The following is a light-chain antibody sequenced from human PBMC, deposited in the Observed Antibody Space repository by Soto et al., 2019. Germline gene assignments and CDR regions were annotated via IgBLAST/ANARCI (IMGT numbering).Light chain of an antibody. CDR3: QQYGSSPPWT. CDR1: QSVSSSY. J-gene: IGKJ1*01. CDR2: GAS. V-gene: IGKV3-20*01. Sequence: EIVLTQSPGTLSLSPGERATLSCRASQSVSSSYLAWYQQKPGQAPRLLIYGASSRATGIPDRFSGSGSGTDFTITISRLEPEDCAVYYCQQYGSSPPWTFGQGTKVEIK.